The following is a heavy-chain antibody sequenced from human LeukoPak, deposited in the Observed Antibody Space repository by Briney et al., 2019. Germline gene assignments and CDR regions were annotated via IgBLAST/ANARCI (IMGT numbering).Heavy chain of an antibody. Sequence: SQTLSLTCTASGGSISSGRYYWSWIRPPAGLGLEWIGSIYTSGSTNYNPSLNSRVTISVDTSKNQFSLKLSSVTAADTAVYYCARGYPSNYDFWSGYHSGGRDVWGQGTTVTVSS. D-gene: IGHD3-3*01. V-gene: IGHV4-61*02. CDR3: ARGYPSNYDFWSGYHSGGRDV. CDR1: GGSISSGRYY. J-gene: IGHJ6*02. CDR2: IYTSGST.